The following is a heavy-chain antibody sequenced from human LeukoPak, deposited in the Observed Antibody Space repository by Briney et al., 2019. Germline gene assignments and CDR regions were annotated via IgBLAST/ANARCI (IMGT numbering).Heavy chain of an antibody. J-gene: IGHJ4*02. CDR1: GFTFSSYG. CDR3: AKALTAGLVPSDY. V-gene: IGHV3-23*01. CDR2: ISGSGGST. Sequence: PGGSLRLSCAASGFTFSSYGMSWVRQAPGKGLEWVSAISGSGGSTYYADSVKGRFTISRDNSKNTLYLQMNSLRAEDTAVYYCAKALTAGLVPSDYWGQGTLVTVSS. D-gene: IGHD6-19*01.